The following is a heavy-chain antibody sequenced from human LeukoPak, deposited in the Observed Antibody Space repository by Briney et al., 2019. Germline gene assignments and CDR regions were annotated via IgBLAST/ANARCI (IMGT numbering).Heavy chain of an antibody. CDR3: AREDVVLVDPVRYYYYGLDV. CDR1: GYNFISYY. J-gene: IGHJ6*02. D-gene: IGHD1-26*01. V-gene: IGHV1-46*01. Sequence: ASVKVSCKAFGYNFISYYIHWVRQAPGQGLEWMGIINPSGGSTSYAQKFQDRVTMTRDTSTSTVYMELSSLKSEDTAVYYCAREDVVLVDPVRYYYYGLDVWGQGTTVTVSS. CDR2: INPSGGST.